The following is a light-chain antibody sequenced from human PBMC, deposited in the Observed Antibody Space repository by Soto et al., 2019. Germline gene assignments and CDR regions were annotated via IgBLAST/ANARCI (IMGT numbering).Light chain of an antibody. CDR2: GAS. Sequence: EIMMAQSPAILSVSPGERATLSRRASQSVSSNLAWYQQKPGQTPRLLIYGASTRATGIPARFSGSGSGTEFTLTINSLQSEDSAVYYCQQHNQWPITFGQGTRLEIK. CDR1: QSVSSN. V-gene: IGKV3-15*01. CDR3: QQHNQWPIT. J-gene: IGKJ5*01.